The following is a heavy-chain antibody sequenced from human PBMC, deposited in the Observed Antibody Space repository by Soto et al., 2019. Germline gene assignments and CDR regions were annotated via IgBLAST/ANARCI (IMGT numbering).Heavy chain of an antibody. CDR3: ETNKNYYDSSGYYPY. Sequence: GGSLRLSCAASGFTFSSYGMHWVRQAPGKGLEWVAVISYDGSNKYYADSVKGRFTISRDNSKNTLYLQMNSLRAEDTAVYYCETNKNYYDSSGYYPYWGQGTLVTVYS. J-gene: IGHJ1*01. CDR1: GFTFSSYG. V-gene: IGHV3-30*03. D-gene: IGHD3-22*01. CDR2: ISYDGSNK.